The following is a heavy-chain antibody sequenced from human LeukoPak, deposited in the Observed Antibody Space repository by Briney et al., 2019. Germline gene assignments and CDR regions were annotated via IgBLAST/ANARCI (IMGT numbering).Heavy chain of an antibody. CDR3: ARVSDGYNYGGLFY. D-gene: IGHD5-24*01. CDR1: GYTFTSYG. J-gene: IGHJ4*02. CDR2: ISAYNGNT. Sequence: ASVKVSCKASGYTFTSYGISWVRQAPGQGLEWMGWISAYNGNTNYAQKLQGRVTMTTDTSTSTAYMELRSLRSDDTAVYYCARVSDGYNYGGLFYWGQGTLVTVSS. V-gene: IGHV1-18*01.